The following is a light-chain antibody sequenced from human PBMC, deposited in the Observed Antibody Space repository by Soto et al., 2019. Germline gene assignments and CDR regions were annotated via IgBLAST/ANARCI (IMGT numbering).Light chain of an antibody. CDR1: QTVSHSSNNKKY. Sequence: DIVMTQSPHSLAVSLGERSTINCKSSQTVSHSSNNKKYLAWYQQKPGQPPKLLIYWASTRYSGVPDRFSGSGSGTDFTLTISSLQAEDVAVYYCQQYYSAPWTFGQGTKVDI. J-gene: IGKJ1*01. V-gene: IGKV4-1*01. CDR3: QQYYSAPWT. CDR2: WAS.